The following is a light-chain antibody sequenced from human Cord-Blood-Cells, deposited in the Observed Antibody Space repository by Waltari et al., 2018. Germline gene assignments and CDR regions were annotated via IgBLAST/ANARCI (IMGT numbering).Light chain of an antibody. Sequence: QSALTQPRSVSGSPGQSITISCTGTSSDVVGYNYVSWYQQHPGKAPKLMIYDVSKRPSGVPDRFSGSKSGNTASLTISGLQAEDEADYYCCSYAGSYTLIFGTGTKVTVL. V-gene: IGLV2-11*01. CDR1: SSDVVGYNY. CDR3: CSYAGSYTLI. J-gene: IGLJ1*01. CDR2: DVS.